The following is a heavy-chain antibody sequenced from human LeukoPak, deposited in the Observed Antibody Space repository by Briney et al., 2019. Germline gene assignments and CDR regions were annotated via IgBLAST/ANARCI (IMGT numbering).Heavy chain of an antibody. CDR1: GFMFSDSW. Sequence: RGSLRLSCVASGFMFSDSWMSWVRQAPGKGLEWVADIDKDGSEKDYVDSVSGRFTISRDNAKNSVYLQMDSLRAEDTAVYYCATYTNWVAGDVWGQGTTVSVSS. CDR2: IDKDGSEK. CDR3: ATYTNWVAGDV. J-gene: IGHJ6*02. D-gene: IGHD3-16*01. V-gene: IGHV3-7*01.